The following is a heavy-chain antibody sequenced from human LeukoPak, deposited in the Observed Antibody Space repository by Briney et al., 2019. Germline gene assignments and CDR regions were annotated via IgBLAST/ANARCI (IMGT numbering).Heavy chain of an antibody. CDR3: ASINYYDSSSNDY. Sequence: NPSQTLSLTCTVSGGSISSSSYYWGWIRQPPGKGLEWIGSIYYSGSTYYNPSLKSRVTISVDTSKNQFSLKLSSVTAADTAVYYCASINYYDSSSNDYWGQGTLVTVSS. J-gene: IGHJ4*02. CDR2: IYYSGST. V-gene: IGHV4-39*07. CDR1: GGSISSSSYY. D-gene: IGHD3-22*01.